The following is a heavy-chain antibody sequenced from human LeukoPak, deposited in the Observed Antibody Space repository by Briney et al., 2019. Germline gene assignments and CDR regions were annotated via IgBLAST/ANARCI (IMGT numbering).Heavy chain of an antibody. CDR1: GFTFSSYA. J-gene: IGHJ6*03. V-gene: IGHV3-23*01. CDR2: ISGSGGST. CDR3: AKDKASYCGGDCYSNYYYYMDV. D-gene: IGHD2-21*02. Sequence: PGGSLRLSCAASGFTFSSYAMNWVRQAPGKGLEWVSAISGSGGSTYYADSVKGRFTISRDNSKNTLYLQMNSLRAEDTAVYYCAKDKASYCGGDCYSNYYYYMDVWGKGTTVTVSS.